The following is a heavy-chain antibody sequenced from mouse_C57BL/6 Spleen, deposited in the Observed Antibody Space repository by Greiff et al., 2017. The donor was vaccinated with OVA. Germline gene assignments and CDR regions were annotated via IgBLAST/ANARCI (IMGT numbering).Heavy chain of an antibody. V-gene: IGHV1-54*01. CDR3: ARSDYGNWYFDV. CDR2: INPGSGGT. J-gene: IGHJ1*03. Sequence: VQRVESGAELVRPGTSVKVSCKASGYAFTNYLIEWVKQRPGQGLEWIGVINPGSGGTNYNEKFKGKATLTADKSSSTAYMQLSSLTSEDSAVYFCARSDYGNWYFDVWGTGTTVTVSS. CDR1: GYAFTNYL. D-gene: IGHD2-1*01.